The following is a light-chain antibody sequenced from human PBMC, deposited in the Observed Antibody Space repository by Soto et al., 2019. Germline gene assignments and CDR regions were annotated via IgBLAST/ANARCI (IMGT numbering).Light chain of an antibody. V-gene: IGKV1-9*01. CDR2: AAS. J-gene: IGKJ4*01. CDR3: QQLNSYPLT. Sequence: DIQLTQSPSFLSASVGDRVTITCRASQGISSYLAGYQQKPGKAPKLLIYAASTLQSGVSSRFSGSGSGTEFTLTISSLQPEDFATYYCQQLNSYPLTFGGGTKVEIK. CDR1: QGISSY.